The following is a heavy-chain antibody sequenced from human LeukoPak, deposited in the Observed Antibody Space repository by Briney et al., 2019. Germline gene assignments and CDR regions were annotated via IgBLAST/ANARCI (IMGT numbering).Heavy chain of an antibody. CDR2: ISGSGGST. V-gene: IGHV3-23*01. CDR3: AKYSGSTVYYFEY. Sequence: PGGSLRLSCAASGFTFGSYAMGWARQAPGKGLEWVSTISGSGGSTYYADSVKGRFTISRDNSKNMVFLQMSSLGAEDTAVFYCAKYSGSTVYYFEYWGQGTLVTVSS. D-gene: IGHD2-21*01. J-gene: IGHJ4*02. CDR1: GFTFGSYA.